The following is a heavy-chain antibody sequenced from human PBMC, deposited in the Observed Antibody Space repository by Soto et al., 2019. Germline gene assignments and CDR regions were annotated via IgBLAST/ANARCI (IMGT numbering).Heavy chain of an antibody. J-gene: IGHJ6*02. CDR3: AKQLGYCSSTSCRDYYYGMDV. D-gene: IGHD2-2*01. CDR2: ISYDGSNK. Sequence: GGSLRLSCAASGFTFNNYGMHWVRQAPGKGLEWVAVISYDGSNKYYADSVKGRLTISRDNSKNTLYLQMSSLKAEDTAVYYCAKQLGYCSSTSCRDYYYGMDVWGQGTTVTVSS. V-gene: IGHV3-30*18. CDR1: GFTFNNYG.